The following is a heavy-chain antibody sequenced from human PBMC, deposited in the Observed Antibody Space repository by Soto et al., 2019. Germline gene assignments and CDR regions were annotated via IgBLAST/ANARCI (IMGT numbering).Heavy chain of an antibody. CDR1: GIGFSNYG. CDR3: VAGWSFCDY. D-gene: IGHD6-19*01. Sequence: GGSLRLSCGVSGIGFSNYGMHWVRQAPGKGLEWVAAISYDGNNKYYVDSVKGRFTISRDNPKKMLYLQMNSLRVEDTAIYYCVAGWSFCDYWGQGTLVTVSS. V-gene: IGHV3-30*03. CDR2: ISYDGNNK. J-gene: IGHJ4*02.